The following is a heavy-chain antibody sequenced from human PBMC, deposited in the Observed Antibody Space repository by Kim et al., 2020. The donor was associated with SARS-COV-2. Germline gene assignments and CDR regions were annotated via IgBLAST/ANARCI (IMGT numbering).Heavy chain of an antibody. CDR3: AIYYYGSGRYKYYYYGMDV. V-gene: IGHV3-11*04. D-gene: IGHD3-10*01. Sequence: GRFTISRDNAKNSLYLQMNSLRAEDTAVYYCAIYYYGSGRYKYYYYGMDVWGQGTTVTVSS. J-gene: IGHJ6*02.